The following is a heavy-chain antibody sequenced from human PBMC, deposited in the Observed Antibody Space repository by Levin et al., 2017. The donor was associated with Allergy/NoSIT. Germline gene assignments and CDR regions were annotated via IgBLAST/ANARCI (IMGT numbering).Heavy chain of an antibody. CDR3: AREWFDDTAMAYLDY. Sequence: GESLKISCAASGFTFSSYAMHWVRQAPGKGLEYVSAISSNGGSTYYANSVKGRFTISRDNSKNTLYLQMGSLRAEDMAVYYCAREWFDDTAMAYLDYWGQGTLVTVSS. CDR2: ISSNGGST. V-gene: IGHV3-64*01. J-gene: IGHJ4*02. CDR1: GFTFSSYA. D-gene: IGHD5-18*01.